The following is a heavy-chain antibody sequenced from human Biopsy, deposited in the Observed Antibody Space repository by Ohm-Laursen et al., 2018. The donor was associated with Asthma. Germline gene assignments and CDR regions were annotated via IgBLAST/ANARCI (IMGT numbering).Heavy chain of an antibody. V-gene: IGHV3-30-3*01. CDR2: GGSYYDGGLE. D-gene: IGHD3-3*01. Sequence: SLRLSCAASGFTFRSYAMHWVRQAPGKGLEWVAVGGSYYDGGLEYYADSVNGRFTVSRDDSKNTLYLQMNSLRPDDTAVYYCARDVMEWYLPAFNFWGRGTLVTVSS. J-gene: IGHJ4*02. CDR1: GFTFRSYA. CDR3: ARDVMEWYLPAFNF.